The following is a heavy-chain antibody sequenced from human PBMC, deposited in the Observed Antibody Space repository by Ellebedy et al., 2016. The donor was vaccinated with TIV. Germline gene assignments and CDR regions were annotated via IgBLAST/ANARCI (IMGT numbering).Heavy chain of an antibody. Sequence: PGGSLRLSCAASGFTFSTYAMSWVRQAPGKGLEWVSSISETGGSTYYADSVKGRFTISRDNSKNTVYLQMNSLRVEDTAVYYCSNVPAPGHPLWGQGALVTVSS. CDR3: SNVPAPGHPL. CDR2: ISETGGST. D-gene: IGHD1-1*01. J-gene: IGHJ4*02. CDR1: GFTFSTYA. V-gene: IGHV3-23*01.